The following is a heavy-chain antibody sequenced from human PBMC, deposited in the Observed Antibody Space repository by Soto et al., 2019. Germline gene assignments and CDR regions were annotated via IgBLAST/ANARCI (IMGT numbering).Heavy chain of an antibody. Sequence: ASVKVSCKASGYSFTSHGISWVRQAPGQGLEWMGWISAYNGNTKYSQKFQGRATITRDTSASTAYMELSSLRSEDTAVYFCARGSSDWLPYFDYWGQGSLVTVSS. CDR3: ARGSSDWLPYFDY. J-gene: IGHJ4*02. V-gene: IGHV1-18*01. D-gene: IGHD3-9*01. CDR2: ISAYNGNT. CDR1: GYSFTSHG.